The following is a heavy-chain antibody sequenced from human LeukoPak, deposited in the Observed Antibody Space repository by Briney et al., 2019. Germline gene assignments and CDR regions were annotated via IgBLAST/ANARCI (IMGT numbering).Heavy chain of an antibody. Sequence: ASVKVSCKASGFTFTSSAMQWVQQARGQRLEWIGWIVVGSGNTNYAQKFQERVTITRDMSTSTAYMELSSLRSEDTAVYHCAAGSAYSGSSGYFQHWGQGTLVTVSS. V-gene: IGHV1-58*02. J-gene: IGHJ1*01. D-gene: IGHD1-26*01. CDR3: AAGSAYSGSSGYFQH. CDR2: IVVGSGNT. CDR1: GFTFTSSA.